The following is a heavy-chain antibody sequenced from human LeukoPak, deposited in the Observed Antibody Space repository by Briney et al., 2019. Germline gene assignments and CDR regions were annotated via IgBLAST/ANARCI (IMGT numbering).Heavy chain of an antibody. Sequence: ASVKVSCKASGYTFTGYYVHWGRQAPGQGLEWMGWMNPKSGGTNYAQKFGARVTMNRDTSISTAYMELSRLRFDHTAVYYCARSPDILTGEKFDYWGQGTLVTVPS. J-gene: IGHJ4*02. CDR3: ARSPDILTGEKFDY. CDR1: GYTFTGYY. CDR2: MNPKSGGT. V-gene: IGHV1-2*02. D-gene: IGHD3-9*01.